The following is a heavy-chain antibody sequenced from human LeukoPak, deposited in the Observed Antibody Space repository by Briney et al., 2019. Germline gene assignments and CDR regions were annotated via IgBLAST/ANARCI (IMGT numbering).Heavy chain of an antibody. J-gene: IGHJ5*02. D-gene: IGHD3-10*01. CDR2: VSTSDGKT. CDR3: ARDEKISMVRGVRFDP. V-gene: IGHV1-18*01. CDR1: GYTFTSYG. Sequence: ASVKVSCKASGYTFTSYGISWVRQAPGQGLEWMGWVSTSDGKTNYEQNLQGRVTMTTDTSTSTAYMELRSLRSDDTAVYYCARDEKISMVRGVRFDPWGQGTLVTVSS.